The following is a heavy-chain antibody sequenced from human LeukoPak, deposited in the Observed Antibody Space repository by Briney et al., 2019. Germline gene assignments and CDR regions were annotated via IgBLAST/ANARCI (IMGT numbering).Heavy chain of an antibody. CDR2: IIPIFGTA. V-gene: IGHV1-69*13. Sequence: ASVKVSCKASGGTFISYAISWVRQAPGQGLEWVGGIIPIFGTANYAQKFQGRVTITADESTSTAYMELSSLRSEDTAVYYCARDGYYDSSGYPDRHYFDYWGQGTLVTVSS. CDR3: ARDGYYDSSGYPDRHYFDY. J-gene: IGHJ4*02. CDR1: GGTFISYA. D-gene: IGHD3-22*01.